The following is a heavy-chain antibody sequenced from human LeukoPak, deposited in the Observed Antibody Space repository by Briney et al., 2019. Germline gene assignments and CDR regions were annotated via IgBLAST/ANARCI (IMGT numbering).Heavy chain of an antibody. Sequence: SETLSLTCTVSGGSVSSGSYYWSWIRQPPGKGLEWIGYIYYSGSTNYNPSLKSRVTISVDTSKNQFSLKLSSVTAADTAVYYCAKVITMVRGVILTYFDYWGQGTLVNVSS. J-gene: IGHJ4*02. CDR1: GGSVSSGSYY. D-gene: IGHD3-10*01. CDR2: IYYSGST. V-gene: IGHV4-61*01. CDR3: AKVITMVRGVILTYFDY.